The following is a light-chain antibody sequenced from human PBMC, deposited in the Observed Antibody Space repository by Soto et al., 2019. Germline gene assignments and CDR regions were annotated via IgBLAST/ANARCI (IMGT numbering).Light chain of an antibody. CDR3: QQYNSYSSFT. CDR2: DAS. CDR1: QSISSW. V-gene: IGKV1-5*01. Sequence: DIQMTQSPSTLSASVGDRVTITCRASQSISSWLAWFQQKPGKAPKVLIYDASSLQRGVPSRFSGSGSGTEFTLPISSLQPDYFATYSCQQYNSYSSFTFGQGTKLEIK. J-gene: IGKJ2*01.